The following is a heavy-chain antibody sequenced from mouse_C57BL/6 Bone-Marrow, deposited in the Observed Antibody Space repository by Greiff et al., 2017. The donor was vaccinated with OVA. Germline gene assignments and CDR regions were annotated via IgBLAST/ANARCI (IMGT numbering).Heavy chain of an antibody. CDR3: ASWVFAY. J-gene: IGHJ3*01. D-gene: IGHD4-1*01. CDR2: IYPGDGDT. V-gene: IGHV1-82*01. Sequence: VKLMESGPELVKPGASVKISCKASGYAFSSSWMNWVKQRPGKGLEWIGRIYPGDGDTNYNGKFKGKATLTADKSSSTAYMQLSSLTSEDSAVYFCASWVFAYWGQGTLVTVSA. CDR1: GYAFSSSW.